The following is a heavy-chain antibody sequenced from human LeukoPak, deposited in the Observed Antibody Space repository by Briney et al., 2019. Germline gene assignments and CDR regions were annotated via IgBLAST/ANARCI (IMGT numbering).Heavy chain of an antibody. CDR3: ARDNSVGGIAWWFDP. D-gene: IGHD1-26*01. CDR1: GYTFINHW. CDR2: INPTGTRT. J-gene: IGHJ5*02. Sequence: GASVKVSCKASGYTFINHWMHWVRQAPGQGLEWVGLINPTGTRTLYAQKFQGRITLTRDMSTTTDYMELSSLTSEDTAVYYCARDNSVGGIAWWFDPWGQGTLVTVSS. V-gene: IGHV1-46*01.